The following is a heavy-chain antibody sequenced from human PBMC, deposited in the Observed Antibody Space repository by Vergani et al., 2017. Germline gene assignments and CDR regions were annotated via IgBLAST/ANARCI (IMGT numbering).Heavy chain of an antibody. CDR1: GFTFSSYA. CDR2: ISGSGGST. D-gene: IGHD5-12*01. CDR3: AKEKPRGYSGYGLDY. Sequence: EVQLLESGGGLVQPGGSLRLSCAASGFTFSSYAMSWVRQAPGKGLEWVSAISGSGGSTYYADSVMGRFAISRDNSKNTLYLQMNSLRAEDTAVYYYAKEKPRGYSGYGLDYWGQGTLVTVSS. V-gene: IGHV3-23*01. J-gene: IGHJ4*02.